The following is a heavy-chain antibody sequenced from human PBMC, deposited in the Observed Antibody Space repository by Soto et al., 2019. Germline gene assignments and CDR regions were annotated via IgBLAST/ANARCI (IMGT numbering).Heavy chain of an antibody. J-gene: IGHJ6*02. D-gene: IGHD6-6*01. CDR3: GRGGAARPPFRDYYYGMDV. CDR1: GGTFSSYA. CDR2: IIPIFGSA. V-gene: IGHV1-69*13. Sequence: SVKVSCNASGGTFSSYAISWVRQAPGHGLEWMGVIIPIFGSANYAQKFQGRVTITADESTSTAYMELSSLRSEDTAVYYRGRGGAARPPFRDYYYGMDVWGQGRTVTVAS.